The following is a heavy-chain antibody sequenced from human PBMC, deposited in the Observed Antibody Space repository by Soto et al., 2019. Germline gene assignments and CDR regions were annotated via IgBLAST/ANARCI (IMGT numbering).Heavy chain of an antibody. CDR3: ANMKFGVVNDNQTQDYYYYGMDV. CDR2: ISAYNGNT. J-gene: IGHJ6*02. D-gene: IGHD3-3*01. CDR1: GYTFTSYG. V-gene: IGHV1-18*04. Sequence: ASVKVSCKASGYTFTSYGISWVRQAPGQGLEWMGWISAYNGNTNYAQKLQGRVTMTTDTSTSTAYMELRSLRSDDTAVYYCANMKFGVVNDNQTQDYYYYGMDVWGQGTTVTVSS.